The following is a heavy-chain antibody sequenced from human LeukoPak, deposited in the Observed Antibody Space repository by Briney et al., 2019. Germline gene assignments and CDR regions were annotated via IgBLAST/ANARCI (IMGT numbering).Heavy chain of an antibody. CDR2: ITGGHGAT. V-gene: IGHV3-23*01. D-gene: IGHD1-26*01. CDR3: AKYPLSGSYASEFDY. CDR1: GFNFNTYT. Sequence: GGSLRLSCSASGFNFNTYTLTWVRQAPGKRPEWLSAITGGHGATYYADSVTGRFTISRDYSKNTLYLQMNSLRAEDTAVCYCAKYPLSGSYASEFDYWGQGTLVTVSS. J-gene: IGHJ4*02.